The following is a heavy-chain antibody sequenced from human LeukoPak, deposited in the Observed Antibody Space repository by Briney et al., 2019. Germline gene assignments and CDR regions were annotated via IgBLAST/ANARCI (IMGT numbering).Heavy chain of an antibody. CDR3: ASRVSIYCSSTSCYYFDY. CDR1: GFTFSSYW. CDR2: INHSGST. J-gene: IGHJ4*02. D-gene: IGHD2-2*01. Sequence: GSLRLSCAASGFTFSSYWMSWVRQAPGKGLEWVGEINHSGSTNYNPSLKSRVTISVDTSKNQFSLKLSSVTAADTAVYYCASRVSIYCSSTSCYYFDYWGQGTLVTVSS. V-gene: IGHV4-34*01.